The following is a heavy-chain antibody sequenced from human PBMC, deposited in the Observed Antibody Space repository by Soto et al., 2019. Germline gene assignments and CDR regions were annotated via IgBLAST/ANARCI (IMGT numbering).Heavy chain of an antibody. J-gene: IGHJ4*02. V-gene: IGHV4-59*01. CDR2: IYYSGST. CDR3: ASHETFYDFDD. CDR1: GRSISSYY. D-gene: IGHD2-2*01. Sequence: LSLTCTVSGRSISSYYWSWIRQPPGKGLEWIGYIYYSGSTNYNPSLKSRVTISVDTSKNQFSLKLSSVTAADTAVYYCASHETFYDFDDWGQVTPVTV.